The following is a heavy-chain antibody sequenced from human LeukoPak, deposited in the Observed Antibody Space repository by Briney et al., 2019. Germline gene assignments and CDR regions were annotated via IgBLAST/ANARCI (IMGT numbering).Heavy chain of an antibody. CDR3: ARGPREDYVWGSYRWYYFDY. V-gene: IGHV4-38-2*01. D-gene: IGHD3-16*02. J-gene: IGHJ4*02. CDR1: GYSISSGYY. Sequence: PSETLSLTCAVSGYSISSGYYWGWIRQPPGKGLEWIGSIYHSGSTCYNPSLKSRVTISVDTSKNQFSLKLSSVTAADTAVYYCARGPREDYVWGSYRWYYFDYWGQGTLVTVSS. CDR2: IYHSGST.